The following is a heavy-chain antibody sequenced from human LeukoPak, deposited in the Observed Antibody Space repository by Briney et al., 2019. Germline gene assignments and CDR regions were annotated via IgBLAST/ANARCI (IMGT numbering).Heavy chain of an antibody. CDR1: GGTFSSYA. CDR3: ARDYVVAGPNWFDP. V-gene: IGHV1-69*13. J-gene: IGHJ5*02. D-gene: IGHD6-19*01. CDR2: IIPIFGTA. Sequence: SVKVSCKASGGTFSSYAISWVRQAPGQGLEWMGGIIPIFGTANYAQKFQGRVTITADESTSTAYMELSSLRSEDTAVYYCARDYVVAGPNWFDPWGQGTLVTVSS.